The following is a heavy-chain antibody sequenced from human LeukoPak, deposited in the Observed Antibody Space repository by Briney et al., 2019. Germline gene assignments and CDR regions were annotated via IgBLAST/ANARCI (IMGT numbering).Heavy chain of an antibody. D-gene: IGHD2-2*01. CDR1: GFTFSSYG. Sequence: PGGSLRLSXAASGFTFSSYGMHWVPQAPGKGLGWGAFIRYDGSNKYYADSAKGRFTISRDNSKNTLYLQMNSLRAEDTAVYYCAKDIRPAATKLRVFDYWGQGTLVTVSS. CDR2: IRYDGSNK. V-gene: IGHV3-30*02. CDR3: AKDIRPAATKLRVFDY. J-gene: IGHJ4*02.